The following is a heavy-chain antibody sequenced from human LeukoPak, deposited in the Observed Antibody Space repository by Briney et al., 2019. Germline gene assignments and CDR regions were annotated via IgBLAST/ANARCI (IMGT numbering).Heavy chain of an antibody. CDR1: GFTVSSNY. V-gene: IGHV3-66*01. Sequence: PGGSLRLSCAASGFTVSSNYMRWVRQAPGKGLEWVSVIFGGGSASYADSVKGRFTISRDNSKNTVYLQMNGLRAEDTAVYYCARGLGRELDGAFDIWGQGTMVTVSS. J-gene: IGHJ3*02. CDR2: IFGGGSA. D-gene: IGHD3-10*01. CDR3: ARGLGRELDGAFDI.